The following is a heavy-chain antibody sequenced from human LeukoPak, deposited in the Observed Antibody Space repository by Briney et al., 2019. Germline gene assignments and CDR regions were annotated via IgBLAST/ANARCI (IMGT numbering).Heavy chain of an antibody. Sequence: LTGGSLRLSCAASGFTVSSNYMSWVRQAPGKGLEWVSVIYSGGSTYYADSVKGRFTISRDNSKNTLYLQMNSLRAEDTAVYYCARDIPKYGYGARADYWGQGTLVTVSS. V-gene: IGHV3-53*01. CDR3: ARDIPKYGYGARADY. CDR1: GFTVSSNY. D-gene: IGHD5-18*01. J-gene: IGHJ4*02. CDR2: IYSGGST.